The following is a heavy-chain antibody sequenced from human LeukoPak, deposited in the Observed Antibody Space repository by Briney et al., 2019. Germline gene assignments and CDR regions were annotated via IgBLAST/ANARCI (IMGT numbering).Heavy chain of an antibody. V-gene: IGHV3-21*01. CDR2: ISSSGSYI. J-gene: IGHJ4*02. CDR1: GFTFSSYE. D-gene: IGHD6-19*01. CDR3: ARRSGIAVAGAFDY. Sequence: PGGSLRLSCAASGFTFSSYEMNWVRQAPGKGLEWVSSISSSGSYIYYADSVKGRFTISRDNAKNSLYLQMNSLRAEDTAVYYCARRSGIAVAGAFDYWGQGTLVTVSS.